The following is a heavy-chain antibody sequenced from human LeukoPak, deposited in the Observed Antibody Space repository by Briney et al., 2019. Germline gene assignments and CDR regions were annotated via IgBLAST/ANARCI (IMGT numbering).Heavy chain of an antibody. CDR1: GGSISTSY. D-gene: IGHD1-26*01. Sequence: PSETLSLTCTASGGSISTSYWSWIRQPAGKGLEWIGRIYTSGSTNYNPSFKSRITMSVDTSKNQFSLKLSSVTAADTAVYYCARDSGGTFQHWGQGTLVTVSS. V-gene: IGHV4-4*07. J-gene: IGHJ1*01. CDR2: IYTSGST. CDR3: ARDSGGTFQH.